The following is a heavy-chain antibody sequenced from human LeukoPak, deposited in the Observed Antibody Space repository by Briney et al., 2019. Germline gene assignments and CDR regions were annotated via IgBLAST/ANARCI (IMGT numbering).Heavy chain of an antibody. J-gene: IGHJ6*03. CDR3: ARTTAGTYYYYMDV. V-gene: IGHV1-8*01. CDR2: MSPNSGNT. D-gene: IGHD1/OR15-1a*01. CDR1: GYTFTSYD. Sequence: ASVKVSCKASGYTFTSYDINWVRQATGQGLEWMGWMSPNSGNTGYAQKFQGRVTMTRNTSISTAYMELSSLRSEDTAVYYCARTTAGTYYYYMDVWGKGTTVTVSS.